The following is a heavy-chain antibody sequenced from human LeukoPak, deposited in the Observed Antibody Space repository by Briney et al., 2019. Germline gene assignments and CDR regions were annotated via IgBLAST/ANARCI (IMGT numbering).Heavy chain of an antibody. CDR2: VESGGDT. CDR3: ARDISSIAAAHYFDY. J-gene: IGHJ4*02. CDR1: GFSVTSKY. D-gene: IGHD6-13*01. Sequence: TGGSLRLSCAASGFSVTSKYINWVRQAPGKGLEWVLVVESGGDTSYANSVKGRFTVSRDNAKNSLYLQMNSLRAEDTAVYYCARDISSIAAAHYFDYWGQGTLVTVSS. V-gene: IGHV3-66*01.